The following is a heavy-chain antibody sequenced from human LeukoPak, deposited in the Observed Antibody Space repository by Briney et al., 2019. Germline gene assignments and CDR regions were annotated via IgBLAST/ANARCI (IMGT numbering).Heavy chain of an antibody. J-gene: IGHJ4*02. CDR3: ARAGYSSSWTPRYFDY. CDR1: GFTFSSYE. D-gene: IGHD6-13*01. V-gene: IGHV3-21*01. Sequence: PGGSLRLSCAASGFTFSSYEMNWVRQAPGKGLEWVSSISSSSGYIYYADSVKGRFTISRDNAKNSLYLQMNSLRAEDTAVYYCARAGYSSSWTPRYFDYWGQGTLVTVPS. CDR2: ISSSSGYI.